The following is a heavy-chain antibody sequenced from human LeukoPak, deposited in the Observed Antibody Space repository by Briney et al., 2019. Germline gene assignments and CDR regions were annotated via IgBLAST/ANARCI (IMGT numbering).Heavy chain of an antibody. CDR2: INHSGST. V-gene: IGHV4-34*01. Sequence: SETLSLTCAVYGGSFSGYYWSWIRQPPGKGLEWIGEINHSGSTNYNPSLKSRVTISVDTSKNQFSLKLSSVTAADTAVYYCARLQIAAPGAGGWFDPWGRGTLVTVSS. CDR1: GGSFSGYY. D-gene: IGHD6-13*01. J-gene: IGHJ5*02. CDR3: ARLQIAAPGAGGWFDP.